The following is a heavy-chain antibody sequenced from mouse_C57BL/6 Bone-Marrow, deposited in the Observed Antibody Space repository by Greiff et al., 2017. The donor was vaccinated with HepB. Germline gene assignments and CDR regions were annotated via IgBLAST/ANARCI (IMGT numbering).Heavy chain of an antibody. V-gene: IGHV10-1*01. Sequence: GGGLVQPKGSLKLSCAASGFSFNTYAMNWVRQAPGKGLEWVARIRSKSNNYATYYADSVKDRFTISRDDSESMLYLQMNNLKTEDTAMYYCVRPYYDYDEGFAYWGQGTLVTVSA. J-gene: IGHJ3*01. CDR2: IRSKSNNYAT. D-gene: IGHD2-4*01. CDR1: GFSFNTYA. CDR3: VRPYYDYDEGFAY.